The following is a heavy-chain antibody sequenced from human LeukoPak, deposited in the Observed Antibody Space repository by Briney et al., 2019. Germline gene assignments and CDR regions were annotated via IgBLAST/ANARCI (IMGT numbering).Heavy chain of an antibody. CDR3: ARLRRGPYYYYMDV. V-gene: IGHV4-34*01. CDR2: INHSGST. J-gene: IGHJ6*03. CDR1: GGSFSGYY. Sequence: PSETLSLTCAVYGGSFSGYYWSWIRQPPGKGLEWIGEINHSGSTNYNPSLKSRVTISVDTSKNQFSLKLSSVTAADTAVYYCARLRRGPYYYYMDVWGKGTTVTTSS. D-gene: IGHD3-10*01.